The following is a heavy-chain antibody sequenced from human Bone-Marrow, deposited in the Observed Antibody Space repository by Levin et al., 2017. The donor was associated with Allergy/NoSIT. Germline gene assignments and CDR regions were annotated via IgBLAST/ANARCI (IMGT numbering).Heavy chain of an antibody. V-gene: IGHV3-30*18. CDR1: GFTFSSYG. J-gene: IGHJ4*02. CDR3: AQDLAGYGYGYNEGY. CDR2: ISYDGRDT. Sequence: QSGGSLRLSCAGSGFTFSSYGMNWVRQAPGKGLEGVAVISYDGRDTYYADSVKGRFTISRDNSKNTLFLHMNSLRPEDTAVYYCAQDLAGYGYGYNEGYWGQGTLVTVSS. D-gene: IGHD5-18*01.